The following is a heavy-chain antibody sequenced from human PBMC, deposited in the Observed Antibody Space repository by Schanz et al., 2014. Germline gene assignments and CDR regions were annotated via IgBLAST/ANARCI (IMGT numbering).Heavy chain of an antibody. Sequence: EVQLVQSGGGLVQPGGSLRLSCAASGFTFSSHWMHWVRQDPGKGLVWVARINSVGSNTDYADSVTGRFTISRGNSKNTLFLQMNSLRVEESAIYYCAKDISDTSGKDDYWGQGTLVTVSS. D-gene: IGHD3-22*01. CDR2: INSVGSNT. V-gene: IGHV3-74*01. CDR3: AKDISDTSGKDDY. CDR1: GFTFSSHW. J-gene: IGHJ4*02.